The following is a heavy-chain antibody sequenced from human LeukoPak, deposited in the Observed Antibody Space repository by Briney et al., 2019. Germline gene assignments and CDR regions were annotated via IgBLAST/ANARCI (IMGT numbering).Heavy chain of an antibody. CDR1: GFTFSSYA. D-gene: IGHD4-17*01. V-gene: IGHV3-64*01. CDR2: ISSNGGST. J-gene: IGHJ4*02. CDR3: AKDPTTVTTFQFDY. Sequence: GGSLRLSCAASGFTFSSYAMHWVRQAPGKGLEYVSAISSNGGSTYYANSVKGRFTISRDNSKNTLYLQMGSLRAEDMAVYYCAKDPTTVTTFQFDYWGQGTLVTVSS.